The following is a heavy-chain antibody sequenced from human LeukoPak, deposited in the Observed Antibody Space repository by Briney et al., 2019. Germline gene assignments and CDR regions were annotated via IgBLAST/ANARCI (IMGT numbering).Heavy chain of an antibody. V-gene: IGHV1-2*02. Sequence: ASVTVSCKASGYTFNGYYLHWVRQAPGQGLEWMGWINPNSGGTNYAQKFQGRVTMTRDTSISTAYMELSRLRSDDTAVYYCARWMTTVNTPDYWGQGTLVTVSS. J-gene: IGHJ4*02. CDR1: GYTFNGYY. CDR3: ARWMTTVNTPDY. D-gene: IGHD4-11*01. CDR2: INPNSGGT.